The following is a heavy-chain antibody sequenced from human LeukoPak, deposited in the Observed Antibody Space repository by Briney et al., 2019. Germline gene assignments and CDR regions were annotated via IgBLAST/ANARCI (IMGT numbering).Heavy chain of an antibody. Sequence: GGSLTLSCAASGFTVSSNYMSWVRQAPGKGLEWGSYIYCGGNTYYADSLKGRFTIFRDNSKKTLHLQMNSLRAEETAVYYCAREQYGYARAAHWGQGTLVTVSS. CDR2: IYCGGNT. D-gene: IGHD2-2*01. J-gene: IGHJ4*02. CDR1: GFTVSSNY. CDR3: AREQYGYARAAH. V-gene: IGHV3-66*01.